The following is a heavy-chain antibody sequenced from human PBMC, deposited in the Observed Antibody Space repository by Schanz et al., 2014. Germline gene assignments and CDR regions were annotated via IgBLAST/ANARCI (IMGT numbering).Heavy chain of an antibody. V-gene: IGHV3-66*01. CDR2: MFPGGNT. CDR1: GFRVITNY. Sequence: EQLVESGGGLVQPGGSLRLSCAASGFRVITNYMTWVRQAPGKGLEWVSIMFPGGNTYYADSVKGRFTISRDNFKNTLFLQMNSLRAEDTAVYYCAKDGVEAGATVWGQGILVTVSS. CDR3: AKDGVEAGATV. D-gene: IGHD6-25*01. J-gene: IGHJ4*02.